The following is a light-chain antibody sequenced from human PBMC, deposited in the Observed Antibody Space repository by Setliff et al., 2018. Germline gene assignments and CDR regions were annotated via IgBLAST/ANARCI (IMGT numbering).Light chain of an antibody. CDR1: NNDVGKYNL. J-gene: IGLJ1*01. CDR2: DFI. V-gene: IGLV2-23*02. CDR3: CSYIGGSRFA. Sequence: QSVLTQPASVSGSPGQSITISCTGSNNDVGKYNLVSWYQQHPGKAPKLILYDFITRPSGISNRFSGSKSANTASLTISWLQAEDEADYYGCSYIGGSRFAFGGGTKVTVL.